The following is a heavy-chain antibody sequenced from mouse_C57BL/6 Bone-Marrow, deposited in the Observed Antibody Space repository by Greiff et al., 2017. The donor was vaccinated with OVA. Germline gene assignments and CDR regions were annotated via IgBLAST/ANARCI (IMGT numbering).Heavy chain of an antibody. Sequence: QVHVKQSGAELVRPGASVKLSCKASGYTFTDYYINWVKQRPGQGLEWIARIYPGSGNTYYNEKFKGKATLTAEKSSSTAYMQLSSLTSEDSAVYFGARGTLLLRYRGYYFDYWGQGTTLTVSS. CDR1: GYTFTDYY. J-gene: IGHJ2*01. D-gene: IGHD1-1*01. V-gene: IGHV1-76*01. CDR3: ARGTLLLRYRGYYFDY. CDR2: IYPGSGNT.